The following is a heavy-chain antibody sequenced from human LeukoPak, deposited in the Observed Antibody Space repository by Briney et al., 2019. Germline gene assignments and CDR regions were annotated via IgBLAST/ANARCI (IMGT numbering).Heavy chain of an antibody. Sequence: GGSLRLSCAASGFTFSRYAMHWVRQAPGKGLEWVAVISYDGSNKYYADSVKGRFTISRDNSKNTLYLQMNSLRAEDTAVYYCARGYYDFCLDYWGQGTLVTASS. D-gene: IGHD3-3*01. J-gene: IGHJ4*02. CDR3: ARGYYDFCLDY. V-gene: IGHV3-30-3*01. CDR1: GFTFSRYA. CDR2: ISYDGSNK.